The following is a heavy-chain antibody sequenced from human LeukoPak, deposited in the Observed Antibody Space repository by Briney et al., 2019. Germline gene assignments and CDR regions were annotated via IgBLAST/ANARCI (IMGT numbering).Heavy chain of an antibody. CDR1: GFTFSSYA. CDR3: AKDARWRYDSSGYYPL. V-gene: IGHV3-23*01. J-gene: IGHJ4*02. CDR2: ISGSGGST. Sequence: GGSLRLSCAASGFTFSSYAMSWVRQAPGKGLEWVSAISGSGGSTYYADSVKGRFTISRDNSKNTLYLQMNSLRAEDTAVYYCAKDARWRYDSSGYYPLWGQGTLVTVSS. D-gene: IGHD3-22*01.